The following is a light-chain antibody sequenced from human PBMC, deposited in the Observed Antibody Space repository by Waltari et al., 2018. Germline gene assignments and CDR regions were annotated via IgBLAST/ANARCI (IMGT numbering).Light chain of an antibody. CDR2: AAS. V-gene: IGKV1-39*01. Sequence: DIQMTQSPSSLSTSVGDRVTITCRASQTIGHYLNWYQQKAGAAPKLLISAASTLQPGVPSRFSGSGSGTDFALTISSLQPEDFATYYCQQSYTTLITFGQGIRLEIK. J-gene: IGKJ5*01. CDR1: QTIGHY. CDR3: QQSYTTLIT.